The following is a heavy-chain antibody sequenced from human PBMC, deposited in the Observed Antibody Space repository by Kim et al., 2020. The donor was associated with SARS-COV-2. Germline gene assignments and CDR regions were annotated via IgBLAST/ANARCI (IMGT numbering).Heavy chain of an antibody. V-gene: IGHV3-73*01. CDR3: TSPVLRYFDGRDY. D-gene: IGHD3-9*01. J-gene: IGHJ4*02. Sequence: AYAESVKSRFTISRDDSKNTAYLQMNSLKTEDTAVYYCTSPVLRYFDGRDYWGQGTLVTVSS.